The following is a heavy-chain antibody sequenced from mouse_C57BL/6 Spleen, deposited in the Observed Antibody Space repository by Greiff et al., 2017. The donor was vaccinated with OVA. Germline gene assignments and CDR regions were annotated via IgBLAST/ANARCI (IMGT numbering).Heavy chain of an antibody. Sequence: VQLKESGPELVKPGASVKISCKASGYSFTGYYMNWVKQSPEKSLEWIGEINPSTGGTTYNQKFKAKATLTVDKSSSTAYMQLKSLTSEDSAVYYCARIWLLQDYAMDYWGQGTSVTVSS. CDR1: GYSFTGYY. D-gene: IGHD2-3*01. CDR2: INPSTGGT. V-gene: IGHV1-42*01. J-gene: IGHJ4*01. CDR3: ARIWLLQDYAMDY.